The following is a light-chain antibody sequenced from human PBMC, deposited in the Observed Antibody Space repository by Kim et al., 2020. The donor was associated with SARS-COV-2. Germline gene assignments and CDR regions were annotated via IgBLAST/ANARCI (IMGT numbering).Light chain of an antibody. V-gene: IGLV3-19*01. Sequence: SSELTQDPAVSVALGQTVRITCQGDSLRNYFATWYQQKPGQAPVLVIYGKNNRPSGIPDRLSGSSSGNTASLTIAGTQAEDEADYYCNSRDTSGDWSFGG. CDR2: GKN. CDR1: SLRNYF. CDR3: NSRDTSGDWS. J-gene: IGLJ2*01.